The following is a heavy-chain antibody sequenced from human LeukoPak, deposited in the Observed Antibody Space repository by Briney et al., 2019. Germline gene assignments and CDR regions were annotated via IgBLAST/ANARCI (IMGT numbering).Heavy chain of an antibody. CDR2: TYYRSKWYN. Sequence: SQTLSLTCAISGDSVSSNSAAWNWIWQSPSRGLEWLGKTYYRSKWYNEYAVSVKSRISINPDTSKNQFSLQLNSVSPEDTAVYFCARGTGPSGFDYWGQGTLVTVSS. V-gene: IGHV6-1*01. CDR1: GDSVSSNSAA. CDR3: ARGTGPSGFDY. D-gene: IGHD3-10*01. J-gene: IGHJ4*02.